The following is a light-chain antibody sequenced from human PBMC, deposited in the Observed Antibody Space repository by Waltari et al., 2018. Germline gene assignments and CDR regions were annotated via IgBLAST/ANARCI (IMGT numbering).Light chain of an antibody. V-gene: IGKV3-15*01. J-gene: IGKJ2*01. Sequence: EIVMTQSPSTLSVSPGDRATLSYSASQSFTRKLSWYQQNPGQVPRLLIYCVSTRATGIPARFSGSGSGTEFTLTISSLQSEDSAVYYCSQYNDWPYTFGQGTKLELQ. CDR2: CVS. CDR1: QSFTRK. CDR3: SQYNDWPYT.